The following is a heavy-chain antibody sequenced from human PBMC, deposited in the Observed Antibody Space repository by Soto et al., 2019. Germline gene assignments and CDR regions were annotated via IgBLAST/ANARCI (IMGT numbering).Heavy chain of an antibody. Sequence: SQTLSLTCAISGDSVSSNSAAWNWIRQSPSRGLEWLGRTYYRSKWYNDYAVSVKSRITINPDTSKNQFSLQLNSVTPEDTAVYYCARESSGGSCYSGTCYGMDVWGQGTKVTVSS. CDR3: ARESSGGSCYSGTCYGMDV. CDR2: TYYRSKWYN. D-gene: IGHD2-15*01. CDR1: GDSVSSNSAA. V-gene: IGHV6-1*01. J-gene: IGHJ6*02.